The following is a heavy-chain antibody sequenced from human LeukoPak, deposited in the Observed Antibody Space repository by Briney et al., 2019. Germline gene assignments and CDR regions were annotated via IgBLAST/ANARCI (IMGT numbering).Heavy chain of an antibody. CDR2: TYYRSKWYT. D-gene: IGHD6-13*01. J-gene: IGHJ5*02. V-gene: IGHV6-1*01. Sequence: SQTLSLTCAISGDSVSNNNAAWNWIRQSPSRGLEWLGRTYYRSKWYTDYAVSVSSRITINPDASKNQFSLQLNSVTAADTAVYYCAREWGSYSSSWYLFDPWGQGTLVTVSS. CDR1: GDSVSNNNAA. CDR3: AREWGSYSSSWYLFDP.